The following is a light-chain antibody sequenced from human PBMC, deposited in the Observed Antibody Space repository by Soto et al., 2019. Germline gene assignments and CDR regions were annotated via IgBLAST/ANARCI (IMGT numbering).Light chain of an antibody. CDR2: STN. Sequence: QSVLTQPPSASGTPGQRVTISCSGSSSNIGGNTVNWYRQVPGTAPKLLIYSTNQRPSGVSDRFSGSKSGTSGSLAISGLQSGYEADYYCAAWDDRLNGPVFGGGTQLTVL. V-gene: IGLV1-44*01. CDR1: SSNIGGNT. CDR3: AAWDDRLNGPV. J-gene: IGLJ3*02.